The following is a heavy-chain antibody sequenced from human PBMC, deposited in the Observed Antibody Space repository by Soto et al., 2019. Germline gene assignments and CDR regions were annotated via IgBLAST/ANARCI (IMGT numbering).Heavy chain of an antibody. CDR2: IYYSGST. Sequence: SETLSLTCTVSGGSISSYYWSWIRQPPGKGLEWIGYIYYSGSTNYNPSLKSRVTISVDTSKNQFSLKLSSVTAADTAVYYCARDNDYGDYYYYMDVWGKGTTVTVSS. V-gene: IGHV4-59*01. CDR3: ARDNDYGDYYYYMDV. CDR1: GGSISSYY. D-gene: IGHD4-17*01. J-gene: IGHJ6*03.